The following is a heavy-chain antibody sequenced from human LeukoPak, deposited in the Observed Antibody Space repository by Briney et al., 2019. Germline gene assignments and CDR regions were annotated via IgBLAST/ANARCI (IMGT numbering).Heavy chain of an antibody. V-gene: IGHV4-34*01. J-gene: IGHJ5*02. D-gene: IGHD5-18*01. Sequence: KPSETLSLTCAVYGGSFSGYYWSWIRQPPGKGLEWIGEINHSGSTNYNPSLKSRVTISVDTSKNQFSLKLSSVTAADTAVYYCARRQATISYGRRFDPWGQGTLVTVSS. CDR2: INHSGST. CDR3: ARRQATISYGRRFDP. CDR1: GGSFSGYY.